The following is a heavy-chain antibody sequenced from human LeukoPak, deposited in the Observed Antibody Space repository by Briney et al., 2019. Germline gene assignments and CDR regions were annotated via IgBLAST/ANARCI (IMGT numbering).Heavy chain of an antibody. D-gene: IGHD2-15*01. Sequence: GGSLRLSCAASGISVSSNYMSWVRQAPGKGLQWVSVIYVDGSTYYADSVKSRITISRDNSRNTLYLQMNSLRAEDTAVYYCAKAPVTACRGAFCYPFDYWGLGTLVTVSS. CDR1: GISVSSNY. J-gene: IGHJ4*02. V-gene: IGHV3-66*01. CDR2: IYVDGST. CDR3: AKAPVTACRGAFCYPFDY.